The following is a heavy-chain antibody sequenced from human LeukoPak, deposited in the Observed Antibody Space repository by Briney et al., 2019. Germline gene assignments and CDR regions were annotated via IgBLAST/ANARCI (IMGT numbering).Heavy chain of an antibody. J-gene: IGHJ4*02. D-gene: IGHD6-19*01. CDR3: ATGGVAGTGSIDY. V-gene: IGHV1-69-2*01. CDR1: GYTFTDYY. CDR2: VDPEDGET. Sequence: GASVKISCKVSGYTFTDYYMHWVQQAPGKGLEWMGLVDPEDGETIYEEKFQGRVTITADTSTDTAYMELGSLRSEDTAVYYCATGGVAGTGSIDYWGQGTLVTVSS.